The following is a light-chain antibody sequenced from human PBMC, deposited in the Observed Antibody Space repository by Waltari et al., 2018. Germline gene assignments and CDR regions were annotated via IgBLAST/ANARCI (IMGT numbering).Light chain of an antibody. J-gene: IGLJ2*01. CDR2: DAF. V-gene: IGLV2-23*01. CDR1: GSDIGAFIF. Sequence: QSALTQPASVSGSPGQSITISCTGSGSDIGAFIFVSWYQQHPGKAPKLLILDAFKRPSGVSDRFSGSKLGNTASLTISGLQAEDEADYYCCSYAGSNTLVFGGGTKLTVL. CDR3: CSYAGSNTLV.